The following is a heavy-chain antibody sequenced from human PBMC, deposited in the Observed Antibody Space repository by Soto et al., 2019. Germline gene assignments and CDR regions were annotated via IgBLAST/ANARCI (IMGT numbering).Heavy chain of an antibody. Sequence: EVQLLESGGGLVQPGGSLRLSCAASGFTFSSYATRWVRQAPGKGLEWVSAISGSGGSTYYADSVKGRFTISRDNSKNTLYRKMNSLRAEDTAVYYCARRGSGSYYDYWGQGTLVTVS. CDR2: ISGSGGST. J-gene: IGHJ4*02. CDR3: ARRGSGSYYDY. D-gene: IGHD1-26*01. CDR1: GFTFSSYA. V-gene: IGHV3-23*01.